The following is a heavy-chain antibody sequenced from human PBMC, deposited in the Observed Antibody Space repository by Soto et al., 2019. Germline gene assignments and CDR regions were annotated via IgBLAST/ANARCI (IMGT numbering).Heavy chain of an antibody. J-gene: IGHJ6*02. CDR1: GGSISSGTYY. CDR3: ARAALVPEGLYYYYHGIDV. D-gene: IGHD2-2*01. V-gene: IGHV4-31*03. Sequence: QVQLQESGPGLVKPSQTLSLTCTVSGGSISSGTYYWSWIRQHPGQGLEWIGYIYYSGSTYYNPSLKSRVTISVDTSNNQFSLRLSFVTAADTAVYYCARAALVPEGLYYYYHGIDVWGPGTTVNVSS. CDR2: IYYSGST.